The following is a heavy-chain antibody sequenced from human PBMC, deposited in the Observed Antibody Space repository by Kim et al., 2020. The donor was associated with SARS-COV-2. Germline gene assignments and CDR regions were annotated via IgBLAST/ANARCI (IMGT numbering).Heavy chain of an antibody. J-gene: IGHJ4*02. CDR1: GFAFSGSD. V-gene: IGHV3-73*01. Sequence: GGSLRLSCAASGFAFSGSDIHWVRQASGKGLEWVGRIQTNIRNYATAYVASVQGRFTISRDDSKNTAYLQMNSLKTEDTAVYYCTRRTLRLESGIAAADGLDWGQGTLVTVSS. D-gene: IGHD6-13*01. CDR2: IQTNIRNYAT. CDR3: TRRTLRLESGIAAADGLD.